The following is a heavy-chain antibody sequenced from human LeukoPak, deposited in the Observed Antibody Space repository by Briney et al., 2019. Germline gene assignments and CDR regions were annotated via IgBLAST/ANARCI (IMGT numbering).Heavy chain of an antibody. J-gene: IGHJ4*02. Sequence: GGSLRLSCAASRFTFSSYAMSWVRQAPGRGLGWVSTISGGVGSTYYSDSVKGRFTISRDNSKNTLYLQMNSLRAEDTAIYYCARENWVYNWKYDSSGSGINYWGQGTLVTVSS. V-gene: IGHV3-23*01. D-gene: IGHD3-22*01. CDR3: ARENWVYNWKYDSSGSGINY. CDR1: RFTFSSYA. CDR2: ISGGVGST.